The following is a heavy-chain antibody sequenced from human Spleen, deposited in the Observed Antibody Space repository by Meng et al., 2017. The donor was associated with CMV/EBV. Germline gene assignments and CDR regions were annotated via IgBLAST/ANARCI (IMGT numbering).Heavy chain of an antibody. CDR2: VYSSGTS. CDR3: TRDRGDLMYYFDY. CDR1: GFTVSSYY. J-gene: IGHJ4*01. V-gene: IGHV3-53*01. Sequence: ESLKISCAASGFTVSSYYMNWVRQAPGKGLEWVSKVYSSGTSYYTDSVKGRFTISRDSSKNTVNLEMNGLRADDTAVYYCTRDRGDLMYYFDYWGHGTLVTVSS. D-gene: IGHD3-10*01.